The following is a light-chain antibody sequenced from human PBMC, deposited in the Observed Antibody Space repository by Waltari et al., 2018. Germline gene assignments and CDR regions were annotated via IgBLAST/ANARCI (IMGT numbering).Light chain of an antibody. CDR3: QQYYTTPT. V-gene: IGKV4-1*01. J-gene: IGKJ1*01. Sequence: DIVMTQSPDSLAVSLGERATINCKSSQTLFYNSNNKNYLAWYQLKPGQPPKLLIFWASTRESGVPDRFSGSGSATDFTLTIDTLQAEDVAVYYCQQYYTTPTFGQGTKVEIK. CDR1: QTLFYNSNNKNY. CDR2: WAS.